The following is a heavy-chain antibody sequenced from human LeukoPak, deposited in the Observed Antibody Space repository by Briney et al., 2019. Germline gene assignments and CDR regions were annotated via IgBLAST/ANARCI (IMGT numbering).Heavy chain of an antibody. CDR3: ARDARYYYDSSGYYYEGFFDY. Sequence: GGSLRLSCAASGFTFDDYGMSWVRQAPGKGLEWVSGINWNGGSTGYADSVKGRFTISRDNAKSSLYLQMNSLRAEDTALYYCARDARYYYDSSGYYYEGFFDYWGQGTLVTVSS. CDR2: INWNGGST. D-gene: IGHD3-22*01. V-gene: IGHV3-20*04. CDR1: GFTFDDYG. J-gene: IGHJ4*02.